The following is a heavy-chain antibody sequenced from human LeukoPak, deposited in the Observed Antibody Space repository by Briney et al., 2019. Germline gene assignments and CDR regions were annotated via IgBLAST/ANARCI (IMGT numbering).Heavy chain of an antibody. Sequence: SGPTLVKPTEILTLTCTFSGFSLSTSGVGVGWIRQPPGKALEYLALIYWDDDKRYNPFLKNRLAITKVTSANQVVLMMTNMDPEDTATYYCAHRLGGYNWDDGIFDYWGQGILVTVSS. CDR3: AHRLGGYNWDDGIFDY. D-gene: IGHD1-20*01. J-gene: IGHJ4*02. CDR1: GFSLSTSGVG. V-gene: IGHV2-5*02. CDR2: IYWDDDK.